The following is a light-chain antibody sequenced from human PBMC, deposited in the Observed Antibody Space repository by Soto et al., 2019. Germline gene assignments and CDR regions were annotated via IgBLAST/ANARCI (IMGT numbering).Light chain of an antibody. J-gene: IGLJ2*01. CDR2: EIS. Sequence: QSALTQPASVSGSPGQSITISCTGTRSDVGGYNYVSWYQQHPGKAPKLMIYEISNRPSGVSNRFSGSKSGNTASLTISGLQAEDEADYFCCSYTSSRTLVFGGGTKVTVL. V-gene: IGLV2-14*01. CDR3: CSYTSSRTLV. CDR1: RSDVGGYNY.